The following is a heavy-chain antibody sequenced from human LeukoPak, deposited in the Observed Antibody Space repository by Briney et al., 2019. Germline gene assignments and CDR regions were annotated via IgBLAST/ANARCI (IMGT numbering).Heavy chain of an antibody. CDR3: AKDWYVAGRTWGYFDY. Sequence: HAGGSLRLSCAASGFSFTNYGMHWVRQAPGKGLEWVAFIRYDGSKKYYADSVKGRFTISRDNSKNTLYLEMSSLRAEDTAVYYCAKDWYVAGRTWGYFDYWGQGTLVTVFS. J-gene: IGHJ4*02. V-gene: IGHV3-30*02. CDR2: IRYDGSKK. CDR1: GFSFTNYG. D-gene: IGHD6-13*01.